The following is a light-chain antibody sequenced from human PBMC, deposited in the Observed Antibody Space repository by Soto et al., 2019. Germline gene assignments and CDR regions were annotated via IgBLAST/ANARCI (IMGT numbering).Light chain of an antibody. CDR1: SSAVGGYNS. V-gene: IGLV2-11*01. Sequence: QSALTQPRSVSGSPGQSVTISCTGTSSAVGGYNSVSWYQQHPGKAPKLMIYDVTKRPSGVPDRFSGSKSGNTASLTTSGLQADDEADYYCCSYAGSYTYVFGSGTKLTVL. CDR2: DVT. CDR3: CSYAGSYTYV. J-gene: IGLJ1*01.